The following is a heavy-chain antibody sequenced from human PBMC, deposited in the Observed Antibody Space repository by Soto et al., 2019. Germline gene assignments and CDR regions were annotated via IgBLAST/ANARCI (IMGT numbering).Heavy chain of an antibody. V-gene: IGHV4-39*01. CDR1: GGSISSNNYY. CDR2: MSYSRST. Sequence: QLQLQESGPGLVKPSETLSLTCFVSGGSISSNNYYWGWIRQPPGKGLEWIGSMSYSRSTYYNPSRKSRVTLSVDTSKNQCSLKRTTGDAADAAGNYCASEWRPTHWGGGYFDYWGQGPLVTVSS. J-gene: IGHJ4*02. D-gene: IGHD3-16*01. CDR3: ASEWRPTHWGGGYFDY.